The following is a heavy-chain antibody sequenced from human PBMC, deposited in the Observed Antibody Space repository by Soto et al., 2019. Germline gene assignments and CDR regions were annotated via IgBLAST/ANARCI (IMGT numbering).Heavy chain of an antibody. D-gene: IGHD4-17*01. Sequence: GGSLRLSCAASGFILSSSAMSWVRQAPGKGLEWVSAISGSGTSTYYADSVKGRFTISGDSSKNTVYLQMNSLRAEDTAVYYCASPNYGDYEGDDAFDIWGQGTMVTVSS. CDR3: ASPNYGDYEGDDAFDI. CDR1: GFILSSSA. J-gene: IGHJ3*02. CDR2: ISGSGTST. V-gene: IGHV3-23*01.